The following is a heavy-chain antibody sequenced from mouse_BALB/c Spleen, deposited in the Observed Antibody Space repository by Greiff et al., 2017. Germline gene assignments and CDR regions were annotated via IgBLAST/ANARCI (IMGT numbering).Heavy chain of an antibody. D-gene: IGHD1-1*01. V-gene: IGHV1S81*02. Sequence: VQLQQPGAELVKPGASVKLSCKASGYTFTSYWMHWVKQRPGQGLEWIGEINPSNGRTNYNEKFKSKATLTVDKSSSTAYMQLSSLTSEDSAVYYCARDYGYLDYWGQGTTLTVSS. CDR2: INPSNGRT. CDR3: ARDYGYLDY. J-gene: IGHJ2*01. CDR1: GYTFTSYW.